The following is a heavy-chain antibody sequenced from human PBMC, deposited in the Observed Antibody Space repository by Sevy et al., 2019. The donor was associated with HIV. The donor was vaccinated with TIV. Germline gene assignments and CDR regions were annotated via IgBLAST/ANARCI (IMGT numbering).Heavy chain of an antibody. D-gene: IGHD3-22*01. V-gene: IGHV3-23*01. J-gene: IGHJ4*02. CDR1: GFTFISYS. Sequence: GGSLRLSCAASGFTFISYSMSWVRRAPGKGLEWVSSISSSGGSTYYADSVKGRFTISRDNSNNILDLQMNSLRADDTDVYYCAKEDTSGFYWGQGTLVTVSS. CDR2: ISSSGGST. CDR3: AKEDTSGFY.